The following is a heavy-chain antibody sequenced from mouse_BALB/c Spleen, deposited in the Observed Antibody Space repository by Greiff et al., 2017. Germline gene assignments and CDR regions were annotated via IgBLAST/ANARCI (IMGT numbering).Heavy chain of an antibody. V-gene: IGHV14-3*02. CDR2: IDPANGNT. D-gene: IGHD2-14*01. J-gene: IGHJ4*01. CDR1: GFNIKDTY. CDR3: APYRDYAMDY. Sequence: LQQSGAELVKPGASVKLSCTASGFNIKDTYMHWVKQRPEQGLEWIGRIDPANGNTKYDPKFQGKATITADTSSNTAYLQLSSLTSEDTAVYYCAPYRDYAMDYWGQGTSVTVSS.